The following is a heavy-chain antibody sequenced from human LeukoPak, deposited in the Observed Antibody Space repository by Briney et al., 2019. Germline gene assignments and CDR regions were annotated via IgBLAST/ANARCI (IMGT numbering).Heavy chain of an antibody. CDR1: GYHFPTFG. CDR3: ARDSGYGSSTSCSYYYYYYGMDV. V-gene: IGHV1-18*01. CDR2: ISGSHGNP. Sequence: ASVKVSCKASGYHFPTFGITWVRQAPGQGLEWMGWISGSHGNPNYARKFKGRVTMTTATSTRTAYMELRSVRSDATAVYYCARDSGYGSSTSCSYYYYYYGMDVWGQGTTVTVSS. D-gene: IGHD2-2*01. J-gene: IGHJ6*02.